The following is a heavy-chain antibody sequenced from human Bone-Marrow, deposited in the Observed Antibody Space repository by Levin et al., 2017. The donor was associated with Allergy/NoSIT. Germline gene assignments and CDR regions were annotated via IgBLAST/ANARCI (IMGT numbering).Heavy chain of an antibody. V-gene: IGHV4-61*08. CDR2: IHSSGST. J-gene: IGHJ4*02. CDR3: ARVSAAGGTRRFDY. Sequence: SQTLSLPCSVSGGSVTSGDYYWSWIRKPPGKGLEWIGFIHSSGSTNYIPSLKSRVTMSHDTSKNQLSLSLPSVTAADTAIYYCARVSAAGGTRRFDYWGQGTLVTVSA. D-gene: IGHD6-13*01. CDR1: GGSVTSGDYY.